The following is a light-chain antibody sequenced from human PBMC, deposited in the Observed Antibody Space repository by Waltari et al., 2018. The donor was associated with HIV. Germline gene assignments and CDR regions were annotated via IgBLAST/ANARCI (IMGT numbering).Light chain of an antibody. J-gene: IGLJ2*01. CDR1: KLGDKY. Sequence: SYELTQPPSVSVSPGQTASITCSGDKLGDKYASWYQQRPGQSPILVVHQDNKRPSGIPERFSGSNSGNTATLTISGTQAMDEADYHCQAWDSSTVVFGGGTRLTVL. CDR3: QAWDSSTVV. CDR2: QDN. V-gene: IGLV3-1*01.